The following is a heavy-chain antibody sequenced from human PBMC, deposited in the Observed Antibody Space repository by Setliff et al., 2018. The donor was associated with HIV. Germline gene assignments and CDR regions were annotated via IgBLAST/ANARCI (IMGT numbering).Heavy chain of an antibody. CDR2: TIPLFGRA. V-gene: IGHV1-69*13. CDR1: GGILSTYA. J-gene: IGHJ3*01. Sequence: GASVKVSCKASGGILSTYATIWVRQAPGQGLEWLGGTIPLFGRASYAQKFQGRVTITADESTNTAYMELSSLRSGDTAVYYCARETAPAHYYGSGSYRLHAFDVWGQGTMVTVSS. CDR3: ARETAPAHYYGSGSYRLHAFDV. D-gene: IGHD3-10*01.